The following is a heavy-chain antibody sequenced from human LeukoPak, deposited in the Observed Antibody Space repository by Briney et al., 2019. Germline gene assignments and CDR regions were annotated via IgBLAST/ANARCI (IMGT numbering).Heavy chain of an antibody. Sequence: SETLSLTCTVSGVSISSQYWSWLRQPPGRGLEWIAYIHDSGSTNYNPSLKSRVTISVDTSRNQFSLNLNSVTAADTAVYYCARGAGWYYYWGQGTLVTVSS. D-gene: IGHD6-19*01. CDR2: IHDSGST. CDR1: GVSISSQY. V-gene: IGHV4-59*11. CDR3: ARGAGWYYY. J-gene: IGHJ4*02.